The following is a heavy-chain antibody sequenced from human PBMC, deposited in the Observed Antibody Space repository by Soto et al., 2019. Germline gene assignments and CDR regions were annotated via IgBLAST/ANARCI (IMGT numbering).Heavy chain of an antibody. J-gene: IGHJ6*02. CDR2: IWYDGSNK. CDR3: ARGRGVTTGMDV. V-gene: IGHV3-33*01. D-gene: IGHD4-4*01. Sequence: GGSLRLSCVASGFTFSSYGMHWVRQAPGKGLEWVAVIWYDGSNKYYADSVKGRFTISRDNSKNTLYLQMNSLRAEDTAVYYCARGRGVTTGMDVWGQGTTVTVSS. CDR1: GFTFSSYG.